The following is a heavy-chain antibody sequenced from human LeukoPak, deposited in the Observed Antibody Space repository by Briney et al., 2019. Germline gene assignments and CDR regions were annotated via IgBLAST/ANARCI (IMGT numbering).Heavy chain of an antibody. J-gene: IGHJ4*02. Sequence: SETLSLTCTVSGGSIGRYYWSWIRQPAGKGLEWIGRVFTTGSTTCNPSLKSRVTMSVDTSKNQFSLKLNSMTAADTGVYYCARALTTADFDYWGQGILVTVSS. V-gene: IGHV4-4*07. CDR1: GGSIGRYY. CDR2: VFTTGST. CDR3: ARALTTADFDY. D-gene: IGHD4-17*01.